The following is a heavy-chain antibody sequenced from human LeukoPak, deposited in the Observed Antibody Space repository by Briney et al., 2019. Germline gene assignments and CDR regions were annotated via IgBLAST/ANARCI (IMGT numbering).Heavy chain of an antibody. CDR2: INPSNGNR. CDR3: ARGPYMDV. CDR1: GYTFSTYG. V-gene: IGHV1-18*01. J-gene: IGHJ6*03. Sequence: ASVKVSCKTSGYTFSTYGINWVRQAPGQGLEWMGWINPSNGNRNHAQKFQGRVTLTTDRSTSTAFMEVRSLRSDDTAIYFCARGPYMDVWGKGTTVTVSS.